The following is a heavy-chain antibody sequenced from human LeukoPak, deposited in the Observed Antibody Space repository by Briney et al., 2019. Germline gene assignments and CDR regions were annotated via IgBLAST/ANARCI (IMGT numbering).Heavy chain of an antibody. CDR3: ARVGGTYYYDSSGYFVDY. V-gene: IGHV1-2*06. CDR2: INPNSGGT. J-gene: IGHJ4*02. Sequence: ASVKVSCKASGYTFTGYYMHWVRQAPGQGLEWMGRINPNSGGTNYAQKFQGRVTMTRDTSIRTAYMELSRLRSDDTAVYYCARVGGTYYYDSSGYFVDYWGQGTLVTVSS. CDR1: GYTFTGYY. D-gene: IGHD3-22*01.